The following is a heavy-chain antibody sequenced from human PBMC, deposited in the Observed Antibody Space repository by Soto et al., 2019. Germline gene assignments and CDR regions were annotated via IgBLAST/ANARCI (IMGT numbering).Heavy chain of an antibody. CDR3: ARGPMISGGGMVTGVPYLDC. CDR2: IYYSGST. CDR1: GDSLGRNY. Sequence: QVQLQESGPGLVKPSETLSLTCSVSGDSLGRNYWSWIRQPPGKGLEWIGYIYYSGSTNYNPFLESRVIISLAKSRNQFSRRLSSVTAADTAVYYCARGPMISGGGMVTGVPYLDCWGPGALVTVSS. J-gene: IGHJ4*02. V-gene: IGHV4-59*01. D-gene: IGHD3-16*01.